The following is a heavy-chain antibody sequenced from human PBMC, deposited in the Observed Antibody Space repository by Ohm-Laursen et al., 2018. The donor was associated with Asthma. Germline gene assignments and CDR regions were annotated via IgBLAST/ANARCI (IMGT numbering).Heavy chain of an antibody. CDR2: ISNSGTTI. CDR3: ARNPTARPFDY. D-gene: IGHD6-6*01. J-gene: IGHJ4*02. V-gene: IGHV3-48*03. Sequence: GSLRLSCSASGFNFDTYDMNWVRQAPGKGLEWVSLISNSGTTIYYADSVKGRFTISRDNAKNSLFLQMNSLRVEDTAVYYCARNPTARPFDYWGQGILVTVSS. CDR1: GFNFDTYD.